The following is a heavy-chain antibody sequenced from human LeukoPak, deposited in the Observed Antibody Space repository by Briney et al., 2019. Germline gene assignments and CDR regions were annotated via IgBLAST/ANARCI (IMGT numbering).Heavy chain of an antibody. CDR3: ARGGAQGYCSSTSCYKAHRFDP. D-gene: IGHD2-2*01. Sequence: PSQTLSLTCTVSGGSISSGGYYWSWIRQHPGKGLEWIGYIYYSGSTYYNPSLKSRVTISVDTSKNQFSLKLSSVTAADTAVYYCARGGAQGYCSSTSCYKAHRFDPWGQETLVTVSS. V-gene: IGHV4-31*03. CDR1: GGSISSGGYY. CDR2: IYYSGST. J-gene: IGHJ5*02.